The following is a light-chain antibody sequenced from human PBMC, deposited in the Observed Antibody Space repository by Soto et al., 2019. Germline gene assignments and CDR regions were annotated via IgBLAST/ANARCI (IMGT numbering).Light chain of an antibody. Sequence: QSALAQPASVSGSPGQSITISCSGTSSDVGAYNSVSWYQQHPHRAPQVIIYKGTQRPSGVSNRFSGSTCGNAASLTISGLQADDEADYFCCSSAPESTYVFGTGTKVTVL. V-gene: IGLV2-23*01. CDR2: KGT. CDR1: SSDVGAYNS. CDR3: CSSAPESTYV. J-gene: IGLJ1*01.